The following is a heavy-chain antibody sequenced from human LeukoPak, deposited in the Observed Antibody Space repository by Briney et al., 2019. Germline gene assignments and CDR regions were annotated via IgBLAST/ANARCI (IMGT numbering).Heavy chain of an antibody. CDR2: ISGISGSTT. D-gene: IGHD3-10*01. J-gene: IGHJ6*02. Sequence: GGSLRLSCAASGFNFADHAMRWVRQAPGKGLEWVSAISGISGSTTIYADSVKGRFAVSRDNSRNTLFLQMNSLRAEDTAVYYCAKNYASGRGVPYAMDVWGQGTTVTVSS. CDR3: AKNYASGRGVPYAMDV. V-gene: IGHV3-23*01. CDR1: GFNFADHA.